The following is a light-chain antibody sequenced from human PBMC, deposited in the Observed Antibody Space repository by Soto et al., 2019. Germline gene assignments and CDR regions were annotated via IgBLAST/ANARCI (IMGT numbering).Light chain of an antibody. CDR2: QHT. V-gene: IGLV3-1*01. CDR3: QAWDIGTV. CDR1: RLEKRY. Sequence: SYELTQPPSVSVSPGQTASITCSGERLEKRYVCWYQQKPGQSPLLVIYQHTTRPSGIPERFSGSKSENTATLTISGAQPMDEADYYCQAWDIGTVFGGGTKVTVL. J-gene: IGLJ2*01.